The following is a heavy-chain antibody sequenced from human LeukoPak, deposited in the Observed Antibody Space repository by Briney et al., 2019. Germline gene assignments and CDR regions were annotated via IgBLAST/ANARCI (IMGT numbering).Heavy chain of an antibody. D-gene: IGHD4-17*01. CDR3: ARGNSSHDYGDYGVLVIDYYYMDV. V-gene: IGHV4-4*02. J-gene: IGHJ6*03. Sequence: SETLSLTCAVSGGSISSSNWWSWVRQPPGEGLEWIGEIYHSGSTNYNPSLKSRVTISIDKSKNQFSLKLSSVTAADTAVYYCARGNSSHDYGDYGVLVIDYYYMDVWGKGTTVTVSS. CDR1: GGSISSSNW. CDR2: IYHSGST.